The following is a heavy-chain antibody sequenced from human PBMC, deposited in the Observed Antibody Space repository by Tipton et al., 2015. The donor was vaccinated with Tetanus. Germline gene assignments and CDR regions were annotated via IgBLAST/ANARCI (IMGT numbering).Heavy chain of an antibody. D-gene: IGHD2-21*01. CDR3: AKDRLCGGECYSL. CDR2: IYYSGST. J-gene: IGHJ4*02. Sequence: TLSLTCTVSGGSINSYYWSWIRQPPGKGLEWIGYIYYSGSTNYNPSLRSRVTISVDTSKNQFSLKLSSVTAADTAVYYCAKDRLCGGECYSLWGRGTLVTVSS. CDR1: GGSINSYY. V-gene: IGHV4-59*01.